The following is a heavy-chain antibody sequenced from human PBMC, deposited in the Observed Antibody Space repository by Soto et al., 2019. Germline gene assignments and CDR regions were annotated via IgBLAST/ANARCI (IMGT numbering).Heavy chain of an antibody. CDR2: INHSGST. V-gene: IGHV4-34*01. J-gene: IGHJ5*02. D-gene: IGHD3-3*01. CDR3: ARALGYYDFWSGYGWFDP. Sequence: SETLSLTCAVYGGSFSGYYWSWIRQPPGKGLEWIGEINHSGSTNYNPSLKSRVTISVDTSKNQFSLKLSSVTAADTAVYYCARALGYYDFWSGYGWFDPWGQGTLVTVSS. CDR1: GGSFSGYY.